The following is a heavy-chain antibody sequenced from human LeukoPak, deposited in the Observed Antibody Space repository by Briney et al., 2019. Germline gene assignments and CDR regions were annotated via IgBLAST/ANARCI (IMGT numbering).Heavy chain of an antibody. V-gene: IGHV4-34*01. D-gene: IGHD5-18*01. CDR2: ISDSGGT. CDR1: GGSFSDYS. CDR3: ARVGYSFSITDWSRTGLGAYPTKYYYYMDV. Sequence: PSETLSLTCAVYGGSFSDYSWTWIRQPPGKGLEWIGEISDSGGTNHNPSLMSRGIMSVDQSKNQFSLKVSSVTAADTAVYYCARVGYSFSITDWSRTGLGAYPTKYYYYMDVWGKGTTVTVSS. J-gene: IGHJ6*03.